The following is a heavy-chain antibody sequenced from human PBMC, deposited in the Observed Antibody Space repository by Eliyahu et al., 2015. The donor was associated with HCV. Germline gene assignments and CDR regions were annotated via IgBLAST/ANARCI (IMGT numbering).Heavy chain of an antibody. Sequence: QLQLQESGPGLVKPSETLSLTCTVSGGSISSSSYYWGWIRQPPGKGLEWIGSIYYSGSTYYNPSLKSRVTISVDTSKNQFSLKLSSVTAADTAVYYCARDNFVTSSAGLDYWGQGTLVTVSS. CDR2: IYYSGST. CDR1: GGSISSSSYY. CDR3: ARDNFVTSSAGLDY. V-gene: IGHV4-39*07. D-gene: IGHD6-13*01. J-gene: IGHJ4*02.